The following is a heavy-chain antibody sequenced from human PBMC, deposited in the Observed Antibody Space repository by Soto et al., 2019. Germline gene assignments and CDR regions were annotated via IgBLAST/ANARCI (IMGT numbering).Heavy chain of an antibody. CDR1: GYIFSTYG. J-gene: IGHJ6*02. D-gene: IGHD2-2*01. CDR3: ARAERHSTSWYAIDV. Sequence: QAQLVQSGAEVKKPGASVKVSCKASGYIFSTYGITWVRQAPGQGLEWMGWISGYNGNTDDGQKLQGRVSMTIETSTSTAYMELRALRAVDTAVYYCARAERHSTSWYAIDVWGQGTTVIVSS. V-gene: IGHV1-18*01. CDR2: ISGYNGNT.